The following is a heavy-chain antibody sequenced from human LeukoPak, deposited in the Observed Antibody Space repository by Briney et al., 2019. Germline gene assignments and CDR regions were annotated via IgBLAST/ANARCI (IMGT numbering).Heavy chain of an antibody. CDR1: GFTFSSYS. CDR3: ARRAPSHDFDD. V-gene: IGHV3-21*01. Sequence: GGSLRLSCAASGFTFSSYSMNWVRQAPGTGLEWVAAISTTSGNIYYAGSVKGRFTISRDNAKNSLYLQMNSLRVEDTALYYCARRAPSHDFDDWGQGTLVTVSS. J-gene: IGHJ4*02. CDR2: ISTTSGNI.